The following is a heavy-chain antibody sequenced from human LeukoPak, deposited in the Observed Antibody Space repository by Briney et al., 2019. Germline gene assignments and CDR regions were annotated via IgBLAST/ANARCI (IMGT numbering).Heavy chain of an antibody. CDR1: GVYFNSYD. J-gene: IGHJ4*02. Sequence: EGALMVPWSNCGVYFNSYDMSWVRKAKGRGLEWVANVKQDGTEKFYVDSVKGRFTISRDNGKNSLYLQMNSLRVEDTAIYYCARAGGTSWADYWGQGTLVTVSS. V-gene: IGHV3-7*01. CDR3: ARAGGTSWADY. D-gene: IGHD6-13*01. CDR2: VKQDGTEK.